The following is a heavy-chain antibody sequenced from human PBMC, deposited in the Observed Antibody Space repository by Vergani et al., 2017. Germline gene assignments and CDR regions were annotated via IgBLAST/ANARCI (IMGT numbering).Heavy chain of an antibody. J-gene: IGHJ2*01. CDR3: ARGYYDILTGYYDGRDGTYTEYFDL. Sequence: VQLVESGGGLVQPGGSLRLSCSASGFTFSSYAMHWVRQAPGKGLEYVSAISSNGGSTYYADSVKGRFTISRDNSKNTLYLQMSSLRAEDTAVYYCARGYYDILTGYYDGRDGTYTEYFDLWGRGTLVTVSS. D-gene: IGHD3-9*01. CDR1: GFTFSSYA. CDR2: ISSNGGST. V-gene: IGHV3-64D*06.